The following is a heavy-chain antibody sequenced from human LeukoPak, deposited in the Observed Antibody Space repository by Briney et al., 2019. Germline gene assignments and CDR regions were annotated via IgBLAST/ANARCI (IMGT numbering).Heavy chain of an antibody. D-gene: IGHD3-3*01. V-gene: IGHV3-74*01. CDR1: GFDFSSNW. CDR2: IKGDGIST. Sequence: GGFLRLSCAASGFDFSSNWMHWVRHAPGQGLVWVSRIKGDGISTNYADSVKGRFTISRDIAKNTLYLQMNSLRAEDTGVYYCAKDHYWSIDYWGRGTLVTVSS. J-gene: IGHJ4*02. CDR3: AKDHYWSIDY.